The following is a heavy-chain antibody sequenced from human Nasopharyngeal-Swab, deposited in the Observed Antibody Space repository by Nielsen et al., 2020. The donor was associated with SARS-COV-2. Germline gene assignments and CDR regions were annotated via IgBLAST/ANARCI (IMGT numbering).Heavy chain of an antibody. Sequence: SATLSLTFTFSGCSISSVFYYWIWIRQHPVNGLELIGYIYYSGRTYYNPSLKSRVTISVDTSKNQFSLKLSSVTAADTAVYYCARLDCSGGSCTDYWGQGTLVTVSS. D-gene: IGHD2-15*01. CDR3: ARLDCSGGSCTDY. J-gene: IGHJ4*02. CDR2: IYYSGRT. V-gene: IGHV4-31*03. CDR1: GCSISSVFYY.